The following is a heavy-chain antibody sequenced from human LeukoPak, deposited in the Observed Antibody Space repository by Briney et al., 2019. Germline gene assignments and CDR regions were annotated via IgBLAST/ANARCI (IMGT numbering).Heavy chain of an antibody. CDR1: GGTFSSYA. CDR3: ARDGSGSYKPNWFDP. CDR2: ITPILGIA. J-gene: IGHJ5*02. Sequence: ASVKVSCKASGGTFSSYAISWVRQAPGQGLEWMGRITPILGIANYAQKFQGRVTITADKSTSTAYMELSSLRSEDTAVYYCARDGSGSYKPNWFDPWGQGTLVTVSS. V-gene: IGHV1-69*04. D-gene: IGHD3-10*01.